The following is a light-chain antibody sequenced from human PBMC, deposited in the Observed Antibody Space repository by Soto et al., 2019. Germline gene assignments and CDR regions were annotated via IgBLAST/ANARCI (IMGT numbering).Light chain of an antibody. CDR3: SSFTSTSTFV. Sequence: QSVLAQPASVSGCPGQSITMSCTGTSNDVGGYNYVSWFQQHPGKAPKLLIFEVSNRPSGVSHRFSGSKSGNTASLTISGLQAEDEADYYCSSFTSTSTFVFGSGTKVTVL. CDR1: SNDVGGYNY. J-gene: IGLJ1*01. V-gene: IGLV2-14*01. CDR2: EVS.